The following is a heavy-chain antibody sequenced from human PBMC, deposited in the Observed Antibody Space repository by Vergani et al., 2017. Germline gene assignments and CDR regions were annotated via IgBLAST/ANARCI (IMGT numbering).Heavy chain of an antibody. CDR1: GYRFTDYW. V-gene: IGHV5-51*01. CDR2: IFPGDSDT. D-gene: IGHD2-15*01. J-gene: IGHJ6*02. Sequence: EVQLVQSGAELKKPGESLKISCKASGYRFTDYWIAWVRQMPGKGLEWMGIIFPGDSDTRYGPSFQGQVTISVDKSVSTTFLQWSSLQASDTAIYYCARHRGWGLVVVAATPWYYYYGMDVWGQGTTVTVSS. CDR3: ARHRGWGLVVVAATPWYYYYGMDV.